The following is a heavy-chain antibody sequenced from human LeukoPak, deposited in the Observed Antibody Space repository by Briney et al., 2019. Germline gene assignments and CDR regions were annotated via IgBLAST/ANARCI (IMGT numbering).Heavy chain of an antibody. D-gene: IGHD3-22*01. Sequence: NPSETLSLTCTVSVGSISSGGYYWSWIRQHPGKGLEWIGYIYYSGSTYYNPSLKSRVTISVDTSKDQFSLKLSSVTAADTAVYYCARSGGGITMIVVVPYYFDYWGQGTLVTVSS. V-gene: IGHV4-31*03. CDR3: ARSGGGITMIVVVPYYFDY. CDR1: VGSISSGGYY. J-gene: IGHJ4*02. CDR2: IYYSGST.